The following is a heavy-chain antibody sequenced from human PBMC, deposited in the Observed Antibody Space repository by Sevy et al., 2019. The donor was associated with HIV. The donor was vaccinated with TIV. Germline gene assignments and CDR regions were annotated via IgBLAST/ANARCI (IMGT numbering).Heavy chain of an antibody. CDR3: ARDLPPSATTVAHFDY. Sequence: GGSLRLSCVASGFTFSSYEMNWVRQAPGKGLEWVSYISNSGSDIHYSDSLRGRFTISRDNAKNTLFLQMNSLRAEDTAVYYCARDLPPSATTVAHFDYWGQGTLVTVSS. J-gene: IGHJ4*02. V-gene: IGHV3-48*03. CDR1: GFTFSSYE. D-gene: IGHD4-17*01. CDR2: ISNSGSDI.